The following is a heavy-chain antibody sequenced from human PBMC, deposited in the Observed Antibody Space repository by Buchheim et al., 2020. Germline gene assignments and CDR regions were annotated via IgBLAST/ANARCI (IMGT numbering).Heavy chain of an antibody. D-gene: IGHD3-3*01. J-gene: IGHJ6*02. CDR3: ARAEVFGVVTHYYYGMDV. CDR2: IYYSGST. Sequence: QVQLQESGPGLVKPSETLSLTCTVSGGSISSYYWSWIRQPPGKGLEWIGYIYYSGSTNYNPSLKSRVTISVDTSKNQFSLKLSSVTAADTAVYYCARAEVFGVVTHYYYGMDVWGQGTT. CDR1: GGSISSYY. V-gene: IGHV4-59*01.